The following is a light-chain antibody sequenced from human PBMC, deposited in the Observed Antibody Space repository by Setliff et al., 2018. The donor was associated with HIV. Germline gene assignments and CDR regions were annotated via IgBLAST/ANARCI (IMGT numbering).Light chain of an antibody. CDR2: STT. J-gene: IGLJ1*01. CDR3: LLYYGGFYV. Sequence: QAVVTQVPSLTVSPGGTVTLTCASSTGAVASGHYANWFQQKPGQAPRALIYSTTYKHSWTPARFSGSLLGGRAALTLSDVRPEDEAEYYCLLYYGGFYVFGSGTKVTVL. V-gene: IGLV7-43*01. CDR1: TGAVASGHY.